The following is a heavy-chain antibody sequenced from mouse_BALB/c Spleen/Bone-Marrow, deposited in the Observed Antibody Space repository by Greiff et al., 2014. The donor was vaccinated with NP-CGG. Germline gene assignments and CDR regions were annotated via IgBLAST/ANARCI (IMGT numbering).Heavy chain of an antibody. Sequence: DVKLVESGGGLVQPGGSLKLSCVASGFTFSSYGMSWVRQTPDKRLELVATINSNGGSTYYPDSVKGQFTISRDNAKNTLYLQMSSLKSEDTAMYYCARVYGWYFDVWGAGTTVTVSS. V-gene: IGHV5-6-3*01. D-gene: IGHD1-1*01. CDR2: INSNGGST. J-gene: IGHJ1*01. CDR3: ARVYGWYFDV. CDR1: GFTFSSYG.